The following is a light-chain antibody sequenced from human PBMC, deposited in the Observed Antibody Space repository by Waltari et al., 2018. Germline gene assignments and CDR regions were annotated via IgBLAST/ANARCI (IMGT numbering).Light chain of an antibody. J-gene: IGLJ3*02. Sequence: QSVLTQPPSVSGAPGQRVNIACTGSSSHIGAASDVHWYQQFSGTAPKLLIFDNDNRPSGVPDRFSGSRSGTSAYLAITGLQTDDEADYFCQSYDSGQWVFGGGTKVTVL. CDR2: DND. CDR1: SSHIGAASD. V-gene: IGLV1-40*01. CDR3: QSYDSGQWV.